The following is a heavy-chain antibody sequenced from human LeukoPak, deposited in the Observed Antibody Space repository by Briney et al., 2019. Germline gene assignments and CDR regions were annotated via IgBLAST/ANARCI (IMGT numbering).Heavy chain of an antibody. V-gene: IGHV4-59*01. D-gene: IGHD3-10*01. J-gene: IGHJ5*02. CDR1: GGSIGSFF. CDR2: IHYSGST. Sequence: SETKSLTCTVSGGSIGSFFWSWIRQPPGKALEWIGYIHYSGSTKYNPSLKSRVTISVDTSENQFSLTLNSVTAADTAVYYCARGGSGMRLFHKYNWFDPWGQGTLVTVSS. CDR3: ARGGSGMRLFHKYNWFDP.